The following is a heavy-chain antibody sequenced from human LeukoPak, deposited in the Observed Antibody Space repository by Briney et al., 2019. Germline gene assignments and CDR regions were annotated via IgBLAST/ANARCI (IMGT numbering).Heavy chain of an antibody. CDR1: GVTLSSYG. V-gene: IGHV3-30*18. Sequence: GRSLRLSCAASGVTLSSYGIHWVRQAPGKGLEWVAVISYDGSNKYYADSVKGRFTISRDNSKNTLYLQMNRLRAEDTAVYYCAKGGYSSSWYGIFDYWRQGTLVTVSS. CDR2: ISYDGSNK. D-gene: IGHD6-13*01. J-gene: IGHJ4*02. CDR3: AKGGYSSSWYGIFDY.